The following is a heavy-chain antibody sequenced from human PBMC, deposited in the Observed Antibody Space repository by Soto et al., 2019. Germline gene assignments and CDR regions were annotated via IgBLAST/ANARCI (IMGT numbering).Heavy chain of an antibody. CDR1: GFTFSSYA. J-gene: IGHJ4*02. V-gene: IGHV3-30*01. CDR3: ARGDSNSWSDF. CDR2: ISYDGTNK. Sequence: GESLKISCAASGFTFSSYAMDWVRQAPGKGLEWVAVISYDGTNKYYADSVKGRFTISRDNSKNTLSLQMNSLRPEDTAVYYCARGDSNSWSDFWGQGTLVTVSS. D-gene: IGHD6-13*01.